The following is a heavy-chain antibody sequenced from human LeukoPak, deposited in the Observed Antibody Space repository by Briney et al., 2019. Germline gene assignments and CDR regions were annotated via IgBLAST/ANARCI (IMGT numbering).Heavy chain of an antibody. V-gene: IGHV3-23*01. D-gene: IGHD1-26*01. Sequence: GGSLRLSCAASGFTFSSYAMSWVRQAPGKGLEWVSAISGSGGSTYYADSVKGRFTISRDNSKNTVLLQMNSLRAEDTAEYYCARERLVVGSAYFDFWGQGTLVTVSS. CDR1: GFTFSSYA. J-gene: IGHJ4*02. CDR3: ARERLVVGSAYFDF. CDR2: ISGSGGST.